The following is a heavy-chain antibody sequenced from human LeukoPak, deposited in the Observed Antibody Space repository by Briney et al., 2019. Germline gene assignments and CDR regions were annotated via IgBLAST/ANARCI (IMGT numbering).Heavy chain of an antibody. CDR3: ARDTEPYYYDSSGYYLSDGMDV. V-gene: IGHV3-21*01. D-gene: IGHD3-22*01. J-gene: IGHJ6*02. CDR2: ISSSSSYI. CDR1: GFTFSSYS. Sequence: GGSLRLSCAASGFTFSSYSMNWVRQAPGEGLEWVSSISSSSSYIYYADSVKGRFTISRDNAKNSLYLQMNSLRAEDTAVYYCARDTEPYYYDSSGYYLSDGMDVWGQGTTVTVSS.